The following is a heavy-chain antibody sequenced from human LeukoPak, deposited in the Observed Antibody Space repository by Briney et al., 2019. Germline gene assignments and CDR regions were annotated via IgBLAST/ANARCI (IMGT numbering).Heavy chain of an antibody. D-gene: IGHD6-13*01. CDR3: ARGQPGYSSSWYGGGLFDY. V-gene: IGHV3-30*04. CDR1: GFIFSCYA. J-gene: IGHJ4*02. CDR2: ISYDGSNK. Sequence: GGSLRLSCAASGFIFSCYAMHWVRQAPGKGLEWVAVISYDGSNKYYADSVKGRFTISRDNSKNTLYLQMNSLRAEDTAVYYCARGQPGYSSSWYGGGLFDYWGQGTLVTVSS.